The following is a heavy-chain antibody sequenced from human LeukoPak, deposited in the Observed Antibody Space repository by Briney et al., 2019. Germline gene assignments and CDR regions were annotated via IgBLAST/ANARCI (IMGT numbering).Heavy chain of an antibody. CDR1: GGSISSGSYY. V-gene: IGHV4-61*02. CDR3: AREGEVEDYKDYYYYYYMDV. Sequence: SETLSLTCTVSGGSISSGSYYWSWIRQPAGKGLEWIGRIYTSGSTNYNPSLKSRVTISVDTSKNQFSLKLSSVTAADTAVYYCAREGEVEDYKDYYYYYYMDVWGKGTTVTVSS. D-gene: IGHD4-11*01. CDR2: IYTSGST. J-gene: IGHJ6*03.